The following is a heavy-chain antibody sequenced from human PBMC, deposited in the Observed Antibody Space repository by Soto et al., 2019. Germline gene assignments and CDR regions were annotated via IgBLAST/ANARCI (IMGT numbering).Heavy chain of an antibody. D-gene: IGHD1-1*01. CDR3: TTDRADGGY. CDR2: INSGSDTI. J-gene: IGHJ4*02. V-gene: IGHV3-48*03. Sequence: SRRLSCAASGFSFSTFEMNWVRHAPEKGPEWVAYINSGSDTIHYAYSVRGRFTVSRDNAKNSLFLQMNSMPVEARALAGCTTDRADGGYWDQGTLVAVCS. CDR1: GFSFSTFE.